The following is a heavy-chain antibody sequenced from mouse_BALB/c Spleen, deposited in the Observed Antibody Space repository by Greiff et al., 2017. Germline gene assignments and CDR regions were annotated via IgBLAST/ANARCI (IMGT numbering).Heavy chain of an antibody. CDR1: GYTFSSYW. CDR3: ARCYCSSFYAMDY. Sequence: VQLVESGADLMKPGASVKISCKATGYTFSSYWIEWVKQRPGHGLEWIGEILPGSGSTNYNEKFKGKATTTADTSSNTAYMQLSSLTSEDSADYYCARCYCSSFYAMDYWGQGTSVTVSS. D-gene: IGHD1-1*01. CDR2: ILPGSGST. J-gene: IGHJ4*01. V-gene: IGHV1-9*01.